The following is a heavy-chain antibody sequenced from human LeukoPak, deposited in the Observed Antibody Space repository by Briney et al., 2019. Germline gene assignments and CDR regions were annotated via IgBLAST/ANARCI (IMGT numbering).Heavy chain of an antibody. Sequence: SVKVSCKASGGTFSSYAISWVRQAPGQGLEWMGGIIPIFGTANYAQKFQGRVTITADESTSTAYMELSSLRSEDTAVYYCARALVTTYYHYYMDVWGKGTTVTISS. CDR1: GGTFSSYA. CDR3: ARALVTTYYHYYMDV. D-gene: IGHD4-11*01. CDR2: IIPIFGTA. J-gene: IGHJ6*03. V-gene: IGHV1-69*13.